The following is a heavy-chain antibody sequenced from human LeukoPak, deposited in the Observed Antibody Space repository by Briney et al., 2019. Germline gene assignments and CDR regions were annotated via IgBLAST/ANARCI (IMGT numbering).Heavy chain of an antibody. CDR2: ISYDGSKK. CDR1: GFTFSSCA. V-gene: IGHV3-30*04. J-gene: IGHJ4*02. Sequence: PGGSLRLSCAASGFTFSSCAMHWVCQAPGKGLEWVAVISYDGSKKFYADSVKGRFTISRDNSKNTLYLQMSSLRPEDTAVYYCARDQDTSGYYYGPGDYWGQGTLVTVSS. CDR3: ARDQDTSGYYYGPGDY. D-gene: IGHD3-22*01.